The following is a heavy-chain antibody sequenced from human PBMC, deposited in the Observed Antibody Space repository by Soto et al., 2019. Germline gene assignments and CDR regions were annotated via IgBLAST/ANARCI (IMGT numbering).Heavy chain of an antibody. J-gene: IGHJ6*02. D-gene: IGHD1-26*01. CDR1: GFTLSIYR. V-gene: IGHV3-30*18. CDR3: AKDVVVGATTGLGDYYYYYGMDA. Sequence: MXLSCVTSGFTLSIYRRQWVREAPGKGLGGVAGISYDGSNKYYADAVKGRFTISRDNSKNTLYLQMNSLRAEDTAVYYCAKDVVVGATTGLGDYYYYYGMDAWGQGPTVTVSS. CDR2: ISYDGSNK.